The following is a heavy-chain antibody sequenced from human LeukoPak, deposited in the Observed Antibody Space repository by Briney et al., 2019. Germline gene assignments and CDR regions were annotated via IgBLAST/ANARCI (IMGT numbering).Heavy chain of an antibody. J-gene: IGHJ3*01. V-gene: IGHV4-59*01. Sequence: SETLSLTCAVYGGSFSGYYWSWIRQPPGKGLQCIGYIYYSGSTNYNPSLKSRVTISVDTSKNQFSLKLSSVTAADTAVYYCAREGGDYAFDVWGQGTMVTVSS. CDR1: GGSFSGYY. D-gene: IGHD2-21*02. CDR2: IYYSGST. CDR3: AREGGDYAFDV.